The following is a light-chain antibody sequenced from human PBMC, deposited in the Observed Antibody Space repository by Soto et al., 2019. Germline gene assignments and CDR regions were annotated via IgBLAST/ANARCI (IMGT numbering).Light chain of an antibody. CDR2: GST. Sequence: ETVMTQSPVTLSLSPLDTATLSCRASQRVSNHFAWYQQKTAHEAPRLLFAGSTSGAGVIVRWFGGGSDATFILPIISRQDQDFFPEYCHQHNDRSWTFGQGTKVDIK. V-gene: IGKV3D-15*01. CDR3: HQHNDRSWT. J-gene: IGKJ1*01. CDR1: QRVSNH.